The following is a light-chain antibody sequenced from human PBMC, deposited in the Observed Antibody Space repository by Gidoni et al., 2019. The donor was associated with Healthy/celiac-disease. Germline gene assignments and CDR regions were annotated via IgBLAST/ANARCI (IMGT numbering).Light chain of an antibody. CDR1: SSDVGGYNY. CDR3: SSYTSSSTWV. Sequence: QSALTQPASVSGSPWQSITISCTGTSSDVGGYNYVSWYQQHPGKAPKLMIYEVSNRPSGVPDRFSGSKSGNTASLTISGLQAEDEADYYCSSYTSSSTWVFGGGTKLTVL. CDR2: EVS. V-gene: IGLV2-14*01. J-gene: IGLJ3*02.